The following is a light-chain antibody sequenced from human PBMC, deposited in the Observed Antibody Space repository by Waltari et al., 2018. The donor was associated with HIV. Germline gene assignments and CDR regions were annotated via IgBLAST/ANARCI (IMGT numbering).Light chain of an antibody. CDR1: SPNIGAGYA. V-gene: IGLV1-40*01. J-gene: IGLJ3*02. Sequence: QSVLPQPPSVSGAPGQRITISCTGSSPNIGAGYAVHRYPHLPGTHPKLLIYGNNKRPSGVPDRFSGSKSGTSASLAITGLQADDEADYYCQSYDSSLSGVFGGGTKLTVL. CDR3: QSYDSSLSGV. CDR2: GNN.